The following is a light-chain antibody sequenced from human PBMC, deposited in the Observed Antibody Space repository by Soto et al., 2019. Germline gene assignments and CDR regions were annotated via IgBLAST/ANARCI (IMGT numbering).Light chain of an antibody. CDR2: QAS. J-gene: IGKJ1*01. Sequence: DIQMTQSPSTLSASVGDRVTITCRASESIDIWLAWYQQKPGKAPQLLIYQASNLESGVPSSFSGSGSGTEFTLTTSSLQPDDVASYYCQTHKRYPRTFDQGTKVEI. CDR1: ESIDIW. CDR3: QTHKRYPRT. V-gene: IGKV1-5*03.